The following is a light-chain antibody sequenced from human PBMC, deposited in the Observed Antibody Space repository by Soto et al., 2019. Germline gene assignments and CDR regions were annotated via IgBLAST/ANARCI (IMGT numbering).Light chain of an antibody. CDR1: QSISSY. V-gene: IGKV1-39*01. Sequence: DIQMTQSASSLSASVGGRVTITCRASQSISSYLNWYQQKPGKAPKLLIYAASSLQSGVPSRFSGSGPGTDFTLTISSLQPEDFATYYCQQSYSTPITFGQGTRLEIK. J-gene: IGKJ5*01. CDR2: AAS. CDR3: QQSYSTPIT.